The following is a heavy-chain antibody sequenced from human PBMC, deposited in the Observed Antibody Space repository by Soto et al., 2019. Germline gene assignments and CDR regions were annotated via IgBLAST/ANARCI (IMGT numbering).Heavy chain of an antibody. V-gene: IGHV1-69*13. J-gene: IGHJ6*02. Sequence: SVKVSCKASGCTFSSYAISWVRQAPGQGLEWMGGIIPIFGTANYAQKFQGRVTITADESTSTAYMELSSLRSEDTAVYYCARDRVVVVVAATRDYYGMDVWGQGTTVTVSS. CDR1: GCTFSSYA. D-gene: IGHD2-15*01. CDR3: ARDRVVVVVAATRDYYGMDV. CDR2: IIPIFGTA.